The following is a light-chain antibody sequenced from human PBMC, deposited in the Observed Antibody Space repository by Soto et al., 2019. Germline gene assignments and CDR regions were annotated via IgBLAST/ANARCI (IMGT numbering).Light chain of an antibody. CDR2: GAS. Sequence: EIVMTQSPATLSVSPGERATLSCRASQSVSSNLAWYQQKPGQAPRLLIYGASTRATGIPARFSGSGSGTEFTITISSQQSEDFAVYYCQQYNNWPPNTFGQGTKLEI. CDR3: QQYNNWPPNT. CDR1: QSVSSN. J-gene: IGKJ2*01. V-gene: IGKV3-15*01.